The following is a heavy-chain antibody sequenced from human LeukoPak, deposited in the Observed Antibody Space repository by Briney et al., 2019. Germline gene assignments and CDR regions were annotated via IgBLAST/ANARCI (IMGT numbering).Heavy chain of an antibody. CDR2: ISVSGGST. CDR3: AKDSTTVTMSVFDI. D-gene: IGHD4-17*01. V-gene: IGHV3-23*01. Sequence: QPGGSLRLSCAASGFSFSTYAMSWVRQAPGKGLEWVSGISVSGGSTFYADSVKGRFTISRDNSKNTLYLHMNSLRAEDTAVYYRAKDSTTVTMSVFDIWGQGTMVTVSS. J-gene: IGHJ3*02. CDR1: GFSFSTYA.